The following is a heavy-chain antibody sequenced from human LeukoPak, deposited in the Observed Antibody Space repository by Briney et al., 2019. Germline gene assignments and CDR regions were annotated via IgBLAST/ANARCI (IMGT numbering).Heavy chain of an antibody. V-gene: IGHV1-46*01. J-gene: IGHJ3*02. CDR3: ARDRRIWSGSMTDAFDI. Sequence: ASVKVSCKASGYTFTSYYMHWVRQAPGQGLEWMGIINPSGGSTSYAQKFQGRVTMTRDTSTSTVYMELSSLRSEDTAVYYCARDRRIWSGSMTDAFDIWGQGTMVTVSS. CDR2: INPSGGST. CDR1: GYTFTSYY. D-gene: IGHD3-3*01.